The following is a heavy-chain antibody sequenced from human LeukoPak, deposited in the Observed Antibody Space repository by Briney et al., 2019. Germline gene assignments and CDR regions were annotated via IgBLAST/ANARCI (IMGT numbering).Heavy chain of an antibody. D-gene: IGHD1-26*01. CDR2: INPSGGST. Sequence: ASVKVSCKASGYTFTSYYMHWVRQAPGQGLEWMGIINPSGGSTSYAQKFQGRVTMTRDTSTSTVYMKLSSLRSEDTAVYYCARSPGGVGDFDYWGQGTLVTVSS. V-gene: IGHV1-46*03. CDR1: GYTFTSYY. CDR3: ARSPGGVGDFDY. J-gene: IGHJ4*02.